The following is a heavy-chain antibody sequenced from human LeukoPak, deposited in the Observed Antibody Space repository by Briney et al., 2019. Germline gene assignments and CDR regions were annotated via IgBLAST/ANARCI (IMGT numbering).Heavy chain of an antibody. CDR3: ARGRSSQWFDY. CDR2: INDSGSA. J-gene: IGHJ4*02. CDR1: GVSFSGYY. D-gene: IGHD2-8*01. V-gene: IGHV4-34*01. Sequence: SETLSLTCAVYGVSFSGYYWSWIRQSPGKGLEWIGEINDSGSANYNPSLKSRVTISVDTSKNQFSLKLSSVTAADTAVYYCARGRSSQWFDYWGQGTLVTVSS.